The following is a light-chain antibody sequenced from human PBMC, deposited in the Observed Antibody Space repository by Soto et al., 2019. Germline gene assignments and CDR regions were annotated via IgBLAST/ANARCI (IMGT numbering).Light chain of an antibody. CDR2: SNN. J-gene: IGLJ1*01. Sequence: QSVLTQPTSASGTPGQRVTISCSGSSFNIGSNTVNWYQQLPGTAPKLLIYSNNQRPSGVPDRFSGSKSGTSASLAISGLQSEDEADYYCAAWDDSLNGYVFGTGTKLTVL. V-gene: IGLV1-44*01. CDR3: AAWDDSLNGYV. CDR1: SFNIGSNT.